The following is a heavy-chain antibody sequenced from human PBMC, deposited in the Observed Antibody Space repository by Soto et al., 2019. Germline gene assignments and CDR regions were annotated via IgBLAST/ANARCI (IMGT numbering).Heavy chain of an antibody. J-gene: IGHJ4*02. Sequence: QVQLVQSGAEVIKPAASVKVSCKASGYTFSDHYMHWVRQAPGQGLEWMGWINPDTGGAKYAQKFQGRVTMTRDTSTSLVYMELSRLRSDDTAVYYCARRGTEGRDYFDYWGQGTLVTVSS. CDR1: GYTFSDHY. CDR2: INPDTGGA. D-gene: IGHD3-16*01. V-gene: IGHV1-2*02. CDR3: ARRGTEGRDYFDY.